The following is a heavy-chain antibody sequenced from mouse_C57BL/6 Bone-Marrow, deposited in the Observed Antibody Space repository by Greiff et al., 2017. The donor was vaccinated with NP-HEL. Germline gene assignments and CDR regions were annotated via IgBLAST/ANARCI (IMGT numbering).Heavy chain of an antibody. D-gene: IGHD2-4*01. Sequence: EVQLQQSGPELVKPGASVKMSCKASGYTFTDYNMHWVKQSHGKSLEWIGYINPNNGGTSYNQKFKGKATLTVNKSSSTAYMELRSLTSEDSAVYYCGIYYDYHYYAMDYWGQGTSVTVSS. CDR3: GIYYDYHYYAMDY. CDR1: GYTFTDYN. V-gene: IGHV1-22*01. CDR2: INPNNGGT. J-gene: IGHJ4*01.